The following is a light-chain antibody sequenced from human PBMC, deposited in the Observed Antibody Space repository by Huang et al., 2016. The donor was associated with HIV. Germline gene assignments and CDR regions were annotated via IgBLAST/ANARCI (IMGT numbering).Light chain of an antibody. CDR3: LQDHIYPWT. J-gene: IGKJ1*01. V-gene: IGKV1-6*01. CDR1: QDIGND. CDR2: SAS. Sequence: AIQMTQSPVSLSASVGDRVTITCRASQDIGNDLGWYQQRLGKAPKLLVSSASHLQSGVPSRVTGSGSATHFSLTISGLQCEDFATYYCLQDHIYPWTFGQGTKVEI.